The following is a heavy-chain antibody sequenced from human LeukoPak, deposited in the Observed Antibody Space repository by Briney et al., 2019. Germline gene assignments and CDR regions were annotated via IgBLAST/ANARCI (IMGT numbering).Heavy chain of an antibody. CDR3: ASSVATIATFDY. CDR1: GGSNSSYY. J-gene: IGHJ4*02. D-gene: IGHD5-24*01. V-gene: IGHV4-59*01. CDR2: IYYSGST. Sequence: SGTLSLTCNVSGGSNSSYYWSWIRQPPGRGLEWIGYIYYSGSTNYNPSLKSRVTISVDTSKNQFSLRLSSVTAADTAVYYCASSVATIATFDYWGQGTLVTVSS.